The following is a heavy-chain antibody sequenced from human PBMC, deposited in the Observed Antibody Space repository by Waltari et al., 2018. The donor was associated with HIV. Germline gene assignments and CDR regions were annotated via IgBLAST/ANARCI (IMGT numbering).Heavy chain of an antibody. CDR2: IYYSGST. J-gene: IGHJ6*02. V-gene: IGHV4-31*03. Sequence: QVQLQESGPGLVKPSQTLSLTCTVSGGSISSGGYYWSWIRQHPGKGLEWIGYIYYSGSTYYNPSLKSRVTISVDTSKNQFSLKLSSVTAADTAVYDCARGTKYCSSTSCYEYYYGMDVWGQGTTVTVSS. D-gene: IGHD2-2*01. CDR1: GGSISSGGYY. CDR3: ARGTKYCSSTSCYEYYYGMDV.